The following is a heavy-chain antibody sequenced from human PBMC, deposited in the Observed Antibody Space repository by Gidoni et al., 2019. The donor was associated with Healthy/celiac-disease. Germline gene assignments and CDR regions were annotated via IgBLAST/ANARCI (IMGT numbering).Heavy chain of an antibody. CDR1: GFTFSSYG. D-gene: IGHD2-15*01. J-gene: IGHJ4*02. V-gene: IGHV3-30*18. CDR2: ISYDGSNK. Sequence: QVQLVESGGGVVQPGRSLRLSCAASGFTFSSYGMHWVRQAPGNGLELLAVISYDGSNKYYADSVKGRFTISRDNSKNTLYLQMNSLGAEDTAVDYCAKDAGLGDCSGGSCYSDYFDYWGQGTLVTVSS. CDR3: AKDAGLGDCSGGSCYSDYFDY.